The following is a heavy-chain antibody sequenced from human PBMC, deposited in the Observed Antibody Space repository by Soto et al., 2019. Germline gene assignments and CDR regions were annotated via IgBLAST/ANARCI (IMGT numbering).Heavy chain of an antibody. CDR3: AKARPPWNQLLPRGYWFDP. J-gene: IGHJ5*02. V-gene: IGHV3-30*18. CDR2: ISYDGRVE. D-gene: IGHD2-2*01. CDR1: GFTFSGFG. Sequence: GGSLRLSCAGSGFTFSGFGIHWVRQAPGKGLEWLALISYDGRVEYYPESVKGRFTISRDNSKNTAFLQMNSLRNDDTAVYYCAKARPPWNQLLPRGYWFDPWGQGTLVTVSS.